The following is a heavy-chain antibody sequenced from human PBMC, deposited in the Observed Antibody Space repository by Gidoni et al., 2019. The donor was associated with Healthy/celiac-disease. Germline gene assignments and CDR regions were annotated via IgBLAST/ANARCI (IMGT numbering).Heavy chain of an antibody. CDR1: GYTFTSYY. CDR2: INPSGGST. CDR3: ARALGGYSYGYRFDY. Sequence: QVQLVQSGAEVKKPGASVKVSCKASGYTFTSYYMPWVRQAPGQGLEWMGIINPSGGSTRYAQKFQGRVTMTRDTSTSTVYMELSSLRSEDTAVYYCARALGGYSYGYRFDYWGQGTLVTVSS. D-gene: IGHD5-18*01. J-gene: IGHJ4*02. V-gene: IGHV1-46*01.